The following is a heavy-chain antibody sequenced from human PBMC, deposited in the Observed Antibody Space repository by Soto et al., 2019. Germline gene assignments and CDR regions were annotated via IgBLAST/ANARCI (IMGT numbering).Heavy chain of an antibody. CDR1: GGTFSSYA. Sequence: GASVKVSCKASGGTFSSYAISWVRQAPGQGLEWMGGIIPIFGTANYAQKFQGRVTITADESTSTAYMELSSLRSEDTAVYYCARGRAVAAITDFDYWGRGTLVTVSS. J-gene: IGHJ4*02. D-gene: IGHD5-12*01. CDR2: IIPIFGTA. V-gene: IGHV1-69*13. CDR3: ARGRAVAAITDFDY.